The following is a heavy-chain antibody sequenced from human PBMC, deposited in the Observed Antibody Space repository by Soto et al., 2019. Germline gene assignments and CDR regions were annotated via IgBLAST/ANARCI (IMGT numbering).Heavy chain of an antibody. CDR3: ARGRDYDYLWGSYRAFDY. Sequence: PSETLSLTCAVYGGSFSGYYWSWIRQPPGKGLEWIGEINHRGSTNYNPSLKSRVTISVDMSKNQFSLNLSSVTAGDTAVYYCARGRDYDYLWGSYRAFDYWGQGTLVTVSS. J-gene: IGHJ4*02. CDR2: INHRGST. D-gene: IGHD3-16*02. V-gene: IGHV4-34*01. CDR1: GGSFSGYY.